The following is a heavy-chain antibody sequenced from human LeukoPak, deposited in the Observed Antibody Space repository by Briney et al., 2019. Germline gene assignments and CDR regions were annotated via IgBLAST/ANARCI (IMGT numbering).Heavy chain of an antibody. Sequence: GGSLRLSCAASGFTFSSHWMAWVRQAPGKGLEWVATIKKDESQKYYVDSMKGRFTISRDNTKNSLYLEMNSLRAEDTAVYYCARVPSIVATIYMDVWGKGTTVTVSS. J-gene: IGHJ6*03. V-gene: IGHV3-7*01. D-gene: IGHD5-12*01. CDR2: IKKDESQK. CDR3: ARVPSIVATIYMDV. CDR1: GFTFSSHW.